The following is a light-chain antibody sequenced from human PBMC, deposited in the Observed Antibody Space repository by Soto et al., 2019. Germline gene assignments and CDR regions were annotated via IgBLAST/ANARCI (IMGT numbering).Light chain of an antibody. CDR3: QQYGGSLKWA. V-gene: IGKV3-20*01. Sequence: EIVLTQSPGTLSLSPGERATLSCRASQSIARIYLVWYQQRPGQAPRLLIYATSSRATGIPDRFSGSGSGTDFTLTISRLEPEDFAVYYCQQYGGSLKWAFGQGTKVEIK. CDR1: QSIARIY. J-gene: IGKJ1*01. CDR2: ATS.